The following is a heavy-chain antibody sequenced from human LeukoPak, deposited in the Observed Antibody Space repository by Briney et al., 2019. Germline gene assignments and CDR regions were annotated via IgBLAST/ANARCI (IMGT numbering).Heavy chain of an antibody. CDR3: ARAAYSGSYHSDY. D-gene: IGHD1-26*01. V-gene: IGHV4-61*01. Sequence: PSETLSLTCTVSGGSVNSGSYYWNWIRQPPGKGLEWIGYIYYSGSTNYNPSLKSRVTISVDTSKNQFSLKLSSVTAVDTAVYYCARAAYSGSYHSDYWGQGTPVTVSS. CDR2: IYYSGST. CDR1: GGSVNSGSYY. J-gene: IGHJ4*02.